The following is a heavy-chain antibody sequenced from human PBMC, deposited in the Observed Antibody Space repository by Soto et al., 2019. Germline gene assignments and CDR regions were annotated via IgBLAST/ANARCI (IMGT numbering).Heavy chain of an antibody. Sequence: ASVKVSCKASGYTFSGYYIHWVRQAPGQGLEWMGWINPKNGDTTYAQKFQGLVTMTRDTSISTVYMELSRLRSDDTAVYYCARKGGYFDYWGQGTLVTVSS. CDR2: INPKNGDT. CDR3: ARKGGYFDY. V-gene: IGHV1-2*04. CDR1: GYTFSGYY. D-gene: IGHD3-16*01. J-gene: IGHJ4*02.